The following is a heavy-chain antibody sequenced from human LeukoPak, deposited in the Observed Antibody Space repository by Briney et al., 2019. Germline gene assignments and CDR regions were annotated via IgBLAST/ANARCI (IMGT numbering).Heavy chain of an antibody. CDR3: ARANGDYSIPLDY. J-gene: IGHJ4*02. Sequence: SETLSLTCTVSGGSISSSSYYGGWIRQPPGKGLEWIGSIYYSGSTYYNPSLKSRVTISVDTSKNQFSLKLSSVTAADTAVYYCARANGDYSIPLDYWGQGTLVTVSS. D-gene: IGHD4-17*01. V-gene: IGHV4-39*07. CDR2: IYYSGST. CDR1: GGSISSSSYY.